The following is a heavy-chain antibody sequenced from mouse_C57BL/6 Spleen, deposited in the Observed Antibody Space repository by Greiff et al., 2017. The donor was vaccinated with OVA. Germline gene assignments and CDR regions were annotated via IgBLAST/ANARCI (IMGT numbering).Heavy chain of an antibody. CDR3: ARSGVFDD. J-gene: IGHJ2*01. Sequence: QVQLQQPGAELVRPGSSVKLSCKASGYTFTSYWMDWVKQRPGQGLEWIGNIYPSDSETHYNQKFKDKATLTVDKSSRTAYMKLSSLTSDDSAVYDGARSGVFDDWGQGTTLTVSS. V-gene: IGHV1-61*01. D-gene: IGHD3-1*01. CDR1: GYTFTSYW. CDR2: IYPSDSET.